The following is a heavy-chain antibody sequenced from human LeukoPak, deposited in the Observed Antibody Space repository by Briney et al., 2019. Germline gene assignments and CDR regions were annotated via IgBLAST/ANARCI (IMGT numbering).Heavy chain of an antibody. CDR3: ARNTYYDFWSGYRNNWFDP. Sequence: ASVKVSCKASGYTFISYGISWVRQAPGQGLEWMGWISAYNGNTNYAQKLQGRVTMTTDTSTSTAYMELRSLRSDDTAVYYCARNTYYDFWSGYRNNWFDPWGQGTLVTVSS. D-gene: IGHD3-3*01. J-gene: IGHJ5*02. CDR2: ISAYNGNT. CDR1: GYTFISYG. V-gene: IGHV1-18*01.